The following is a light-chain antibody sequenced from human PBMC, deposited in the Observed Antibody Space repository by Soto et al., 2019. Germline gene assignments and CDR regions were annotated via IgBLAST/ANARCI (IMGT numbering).Light chain of an antibody. Sequence: EIVLKQSPGTLSLSPGERATLSCRASQSVSSSYLAWYQQKPGQAPRLLIYSASSRATGIPDRFSGSGSGTDFTLTISRLEPEDFAVNYCQQYGSSPPMYTFGQGTKVDIK. V-gene: IGKV3-20*01. CDR2: SAS. CDR1: QSVSSSY. CDR3: QQYGSSPPMYT. J-gene: IGKJ2*01.